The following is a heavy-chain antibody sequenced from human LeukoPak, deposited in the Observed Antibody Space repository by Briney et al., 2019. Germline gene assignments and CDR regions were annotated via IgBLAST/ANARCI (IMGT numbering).Heavy chain of an antibody. D-gene: IGHD3-22*01. V-gene: IGHV1-46*01. Sequence: ASVKVSCKASGYTFTSYYMHWVRQAPGQGLEWMGIINPSGGSTSYAQKFQGRVTMTRDMSTSTVYMELRSLRSDDTAVYYCARDQGYYYDSSGLDYWGQGTLVTVSS. CDR2: INPSGGST. CDR1: GYTFTSYY. CDR3: ARDQGYYYDSSGLDY. J-gene: IGHJ4*02.